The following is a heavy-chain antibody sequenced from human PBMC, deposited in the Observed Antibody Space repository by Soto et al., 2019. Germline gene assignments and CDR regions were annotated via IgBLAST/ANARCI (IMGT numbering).Heavy chain of an antibody. D-gene: IGHD1-7*01. CDR3: ARDLVGTTGFDY. J-gene: IGHJ4*02. CDR1: GGSISSYC. CDR2: IYYSGST. V-gene: IGHV4-59*01. Sequence: SETLSLTCTVSGGSISSYCWSWIRQPPGKGLEWIGYIYYSGSTNYNPSLKSRVTISVDTSKNQFSLKLSSVTAADTAVYYCARDLVGTTGFDYWGQGTPVTVSS.